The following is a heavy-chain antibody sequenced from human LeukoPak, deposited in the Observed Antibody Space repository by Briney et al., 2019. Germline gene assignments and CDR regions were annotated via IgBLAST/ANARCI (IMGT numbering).Heavy chain of an antibody. CDR3: ARPVYSGSWSYFDY. CDR2: ISRSSSDI. CDR1: GFTFSSYR. V-gene: IGHV3-21*01. Sequence: GGSLRLSCAASGFTFSSYRMNWVRQAPGKGLEWVSSISRSSSDIYYADSVKGRFTTSRDNAKNSLYLQMNSLRAEDTAVYYCARPVYSGSWSYFDYWGQGTLVTVSS. J-gene: IGHJ4*02. D-gene: IGHD6-13*01.